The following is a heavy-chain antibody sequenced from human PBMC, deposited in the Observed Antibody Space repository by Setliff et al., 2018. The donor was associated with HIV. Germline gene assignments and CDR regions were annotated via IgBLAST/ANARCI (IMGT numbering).Heavy chain of an antibody. CDR2: IYASGRT. CDR3: ARARDFSSGQDN. CDR1: GGSISSGTYY. V-gene: IGHV4-61*09. J-gene: IGHJ4*02. D-gene: IGHD3-3*01. Sequence: PSETLSLTCTVSGGSISSGTYYWSWIRQPAGKGLEWLGHIYASGRTNYSPPLMSRITISVDTSRNQFSLKLSSVTAADTAIYYCARARDFSSGQDNWGQGTLVTVSS.